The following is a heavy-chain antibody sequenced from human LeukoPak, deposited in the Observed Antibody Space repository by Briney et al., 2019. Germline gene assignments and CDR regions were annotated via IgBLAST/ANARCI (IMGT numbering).Heavy chain of an antibody. J-gene: IGHJ4*02. V-gene: IGHV3-23*01. CDR1: GFNFSSYA. D-gene: IGHD2-2*02. Sequence: PGGSLRLSCAASGFNFSSYAMSWVRQAPGKGLERVSAISGSGGSTYYADSVKGRFTISRDNSKNTLYLQMNSLRAEDTAVYYCAKIYCSSTSCYTSHFDYWGQGTLVTVSS. CDR3: AKIYCSSTSCYTSHFDY. CDR2: ISGSGGST.